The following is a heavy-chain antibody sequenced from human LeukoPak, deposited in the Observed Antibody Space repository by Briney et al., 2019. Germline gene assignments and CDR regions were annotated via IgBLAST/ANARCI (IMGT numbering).Heavy chain of an antibody. V-gene: IGHV3-48*03. D-gene: IGHD6-13*01. CDR1: GFTFSSYE. J-gene: IGHJ4*02. CDR3: ARLAAAGTFDY. Sequence: GGSLTLSCAASGFTFSSYEMNWVRQAPGKGLEWVSYISSSGSTRYYADSVKGRFTISRDNAKNSLYLQMNSLRAEDTAVYYCARLAAAGTFDYWGQGTLVTVSS. CDR2: ISSSGSTR.